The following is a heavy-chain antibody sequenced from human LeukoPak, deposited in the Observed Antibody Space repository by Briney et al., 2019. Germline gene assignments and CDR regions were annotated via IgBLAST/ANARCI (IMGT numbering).Heavy chain of an antibody. CDR3: ARSREHYYDSSGHRPGGGMDV. CDR1: GFTFSGYS. J-gene: IGHJ6*02. Sequence: GGSLRLSCAASGFTFSGYSMHWVRQAPGKGLEWVANIKQDGSEKYYVDSVKGRFTISRDNSKNTLYLQMNSLRAEDTAVYYCARSREHYYDSSGHRPGGGMDVWGQGTTVTVSS. V-gene: IGHV3-7*01. CDR2: IKQDGSEK. D-gene: IGHD3-22*01.